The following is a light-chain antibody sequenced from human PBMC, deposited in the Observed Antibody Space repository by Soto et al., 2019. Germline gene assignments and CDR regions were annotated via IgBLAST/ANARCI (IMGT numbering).Light chain of an antibody. Sequence: QSALTQPASVSGSPGQSITISCTGTSSDVGGYNYVSWYQQHPGKAPKLMIYEVSNRPSGVSNRFSGSKSGNTASLTISGLQAEDEADYYCCTDAGTYKVFGTGTKLTVL. V-gene: IGLV2-14*01. J-gene: IGLJ1*01. CDR2: EVS. CDR1: SSDVGGYNY. CDR3: CTDAGTYKV.